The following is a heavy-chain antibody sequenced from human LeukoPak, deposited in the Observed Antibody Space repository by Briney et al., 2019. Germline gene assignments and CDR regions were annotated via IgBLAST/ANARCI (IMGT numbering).Heavy chain of an antibody. V-gene: IGHV3-48*01. CDR2: ISSGSSTI. D-gene: IGHD2-15*01. CDR1: GFSFSSYT. CDR3: ARGYCSGGSCYNLDY. Sequence: GGSLRLSCAASGFSFSSYTMNWVRQAPGKGLEWTSYISSGSSTIYYADSVKGRFTISRDNAKNSLYLQMNSLRAEDTAEYYCARGYCSGGSCYNLDYWGEGTLVSVSS. J-gene: IGHJ4*02.